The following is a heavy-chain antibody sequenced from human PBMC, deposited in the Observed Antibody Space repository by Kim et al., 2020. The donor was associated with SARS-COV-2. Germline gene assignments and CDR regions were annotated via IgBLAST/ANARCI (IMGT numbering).Heavy chain of an antibody. J-gene: IGHJ4*02. V-gene: IGHV3-33*03. Sequence: KDYADCVKARFTNTRDNSKFTLYLRMSSLRVEDTAVYYCAGAVGYYGLDYWGQGTLVTVSS. CDR3: AGAVGYYGLDY. D-gene: IGHD4-17*01. CDR2: K.